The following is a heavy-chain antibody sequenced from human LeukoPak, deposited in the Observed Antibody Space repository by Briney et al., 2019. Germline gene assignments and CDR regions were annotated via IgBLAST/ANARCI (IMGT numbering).Heavy chain of an antibody. CDR2: IHPNSGAT. Sequence: ASVKVSCKASGYTFTGYYIHWVRQAPGQGLEWMGWIHPNSGATKYAQKFQGRVTMTTDTSMSTAYMELSRLTSDDTAVYYCARAGGRSWFDPWGQGTLVTVSS. CDR1: GYTFTGYY. V-gene: IGHV1-2*02. J-gene: IGHJ5*02. CDR3: ARAGGRSWFDP.